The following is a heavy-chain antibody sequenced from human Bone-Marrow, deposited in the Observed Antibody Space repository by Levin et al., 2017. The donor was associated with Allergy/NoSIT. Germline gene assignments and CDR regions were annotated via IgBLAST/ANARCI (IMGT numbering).Heavy chain of an antibody. V-gene: IGHV3-7*01. CDR3: ATGGEDDFPMGDYFEY. CDR2: IKQDGSDE. J-gene: IGHJ4*02. CDR1: GFTFSRYW. D-gene: IGHD3/OR15-3a*01. Sequence: GGSLRLSCAASGFTFSRYWMTWVRQAPGKGLEWVATIKQDGSDEYYVDSVRGRFSISRDNAKRSVYLQMNSLRDEDTAIYYCATGGEDDFPMGDYFEYWGQGTLVTVSS.